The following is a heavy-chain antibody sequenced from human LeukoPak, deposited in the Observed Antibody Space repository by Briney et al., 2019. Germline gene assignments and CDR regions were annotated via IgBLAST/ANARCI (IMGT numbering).Heavy chain of an antibody. V-gene: IGHV3-48*01. J-gene: IGHJ3*02. CDR3: ARANYYDSSGSPVAFDI. D-gene: IGHD3-22*01. Sequence: PGGSLRLSCAASGFTFSSYSMNWVRQAPGKGLEWVSYISSSSSTIYYADSVKGRYTISRDNAKNSLYLQMNSLRAEDTAVYHCARANYYDSSGSPVAFDIWGQGTMVTVSS. CDR2: ISSSSSTI. CDR1: GFTFSSYS.